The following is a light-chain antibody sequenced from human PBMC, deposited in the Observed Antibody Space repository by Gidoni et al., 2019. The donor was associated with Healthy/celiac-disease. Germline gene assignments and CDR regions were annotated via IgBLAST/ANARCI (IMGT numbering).Light chain of an antibody. V-gene: IGKV1-5*03. CDR2: KAS. Sequence: DIQMTQSPSTLSASVGDRVTITCRASQSISSWLAWYQQKPGKAPKLLIYKASSLESGVPSRFSGSGSGTEVTLTISSLQPDDFATYYCQQHNSYTTFGPGTKVDIK. CDR1: QSISSW. J-gene: IGKJ3*01. CDR3: QQHNSYTT.